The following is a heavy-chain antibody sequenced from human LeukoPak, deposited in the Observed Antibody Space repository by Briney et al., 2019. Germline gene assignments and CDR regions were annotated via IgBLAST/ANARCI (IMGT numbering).Heavy chain of an antibody. CDR2: INWDGGST. D-gene: IGHD6-13*01. CDR3: AKDLGKVIAAAGTSGFDS. Sequence: PTGASLRLSCAASGFNFDDYTMHWVRQLPGKSTEWLSLINWDGGSTFYAGSVKGRLTISRDTRKNFLYLQMISLRTEDTALYYCAKDLGKVIAAAGTSGFDSWGRGTLVTVSS. J-gene: IGHJ4*01. CDR1: GFNFDDYT. V-gene: IGHV3-43*01.